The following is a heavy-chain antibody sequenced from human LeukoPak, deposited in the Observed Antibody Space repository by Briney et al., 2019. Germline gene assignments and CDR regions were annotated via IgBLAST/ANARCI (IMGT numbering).Heavy chain of an antibody. V-gene: IGHV3-74*01. CDR2: IYAGESTT. D-gene: IGHD3-10*01. Sequence: GGSLRLSCAASGFTFSTYWMHWVRHAPGEGLVWVSQIYAGESTTTYADSVKGRFTISRDNAKNTLYLQMNSLRAEDTAGYYCARGGSGSYQIWFDPWGQGTLVTVSS. CDR3: ARGGSGSYQIWFDP. CDR1: GFTFSTYW. J-gene: IGHJ5*02.